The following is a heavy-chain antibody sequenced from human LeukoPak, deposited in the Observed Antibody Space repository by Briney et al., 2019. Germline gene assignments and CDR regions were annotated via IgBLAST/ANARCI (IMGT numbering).Heavy chain of an antibody. CDR1: GGSNSTYS. CDR2: IYSTGTT. Sequence: SETLSLTCTVSGGSNSTYSWTWIRQTPGKGLEWLGYIYSTGTTTYNPSLKSRVTLSIDTSKSHFSLNLSSVTTADSAVYFCARRMAAAGDTWFDYWGQGTLVTVSS. J-gene: IGHJ5*01. V-gene: IGHV4-59*01. D-gene: IGHD6-25*01. CDR3: ARRMAAAGDTWFDY.